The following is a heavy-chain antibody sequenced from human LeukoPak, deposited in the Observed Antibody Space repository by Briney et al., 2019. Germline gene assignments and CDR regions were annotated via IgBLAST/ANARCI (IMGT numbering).Heavy chain of an antibody. CDR3: AREWVVVVPAAREDYYYGMDV. CDR1: GFTFSSYW. J-gene: IGHJ6*02. Sequence: PGGSLRLSCAASGFTFSSYWMHWVRQAPGKGLVWVSRINSDGSSTSYADSVKGRFTISRDNAKNTLYLQMNSLRAEDTAVYYCAREWVVVVPAAREDYYYGMDVWGQGTTVTVSS. V-gene: IGHV3-74*01. CDR2: INSDGSST. D-gene: IGHD2-2*01.